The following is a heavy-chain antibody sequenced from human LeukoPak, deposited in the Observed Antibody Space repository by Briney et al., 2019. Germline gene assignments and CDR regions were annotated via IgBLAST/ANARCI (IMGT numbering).Heavy chain of an antibody. Sequence: QAGGPLRLSCAASGFTFRSYSMHWVRQAPGKGLVWVSRINSDGSTTSYADSVKGRFTISRDNAKNTLYLQMNSLRGEDTAVYYCTRSDWFDPWGQGTLVTVSS. CDR2: INSDGSTT. V-gene: IGHV3-74*01. J-gene: IGHJ5*02. CDR1: GFTFRSYS. CDR3: TRSDWFDP.